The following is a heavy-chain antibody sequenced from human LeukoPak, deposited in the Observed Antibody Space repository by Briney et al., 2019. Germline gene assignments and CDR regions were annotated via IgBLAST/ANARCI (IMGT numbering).Heavy chain of an antibody. CDR2: IDPSGGST. CDR3: ARLSSSWDPVVG. CDR1: GYTFTSYY. Sequence: ASVKVSCKASGYTFTSYYMHWVRQAPGQGLEWMGIIDPSGGSTSYAQKFQGRVTMTRDTSTSTVYMELSSLRSEDTAVYYCARLSSSWDPVVGWGQGTLVTVSS. V-gene: IGHV1-46*01. J-gene: IGHJ4*02. D-gene: IGHD6-13*01.